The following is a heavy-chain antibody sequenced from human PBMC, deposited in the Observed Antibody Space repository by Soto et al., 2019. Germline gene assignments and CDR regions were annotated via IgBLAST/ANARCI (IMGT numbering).Heavy chain of an antibody. V-gene: IGHV3-48*02. D-gene: IGHD6-6*01. CDR1: GFSFSTYS. Sequence: EVQLVESGVGLVQPGGSLRLSCAASGFSFSTYSMNWVRQAPGKGLEWVSYISSRSYTIYYIDSVKGRFTISRDNAKSSLYLQMNSLRDEDTAVYYCARGGSSSDNGMDVWGQGTTVTVSS. CDR2: ISSRSYTI. J-gene: IGHJ6*02. CDR3: ARGGSSSDNGMDV.